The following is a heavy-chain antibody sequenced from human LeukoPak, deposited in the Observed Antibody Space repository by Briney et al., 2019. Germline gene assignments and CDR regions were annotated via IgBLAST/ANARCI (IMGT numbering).Heavy chain of an antibody. Sequence: SETLSLTCTVSGGSISSYYWSWIRQPPGKGLEWIGYIYYSGSTNYNPSLKSRVTLSVDTSKNQFSLKLNSVTAADTAVYYCARGPPPDFDYWGRGTLVTVSS. J-gene: IGHJ4*02. CDR3: ARGPPPDFDY. V-gene: IGHV4-59*12. CDR1: GGSISSYY. CDR2: IYYSGST.